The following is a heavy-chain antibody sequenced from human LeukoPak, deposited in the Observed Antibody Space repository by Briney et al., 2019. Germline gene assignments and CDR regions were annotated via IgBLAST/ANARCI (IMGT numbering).Heavy chain of an antibody. CDR3: ARHVGFTKGLYVSTGYPDF. CDR2: IFYSGSS. J-gene: IGHJ4*02. Sequence: PSETLSLTCTVSVPFLSSNSYYWARIRKPPGKGLEWLGCIFYSGSSYYNSSLRSRVPLCVDTSKNQFSLKWNSVTAADTAVYCCARHVGFTKGLYVSTGYPDFWGEGSLVTVSS. V-gene: IGHV4-39*01. CDR1: VPFLSSNSYY. D-gene: IGHD3-22*01.